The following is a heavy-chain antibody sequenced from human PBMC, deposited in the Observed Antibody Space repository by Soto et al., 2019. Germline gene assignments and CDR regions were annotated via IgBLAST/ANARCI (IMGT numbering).Heavy chain of an antibody. Sequence: PGGSLRLSCAASGFTFSNYWMNWVRQAPGKGLGWVANIKEDGSDKHYVDSVKGRFTISRDNPKNSLFLQLHSLRAEDTAVYYCGKDRDYSKPSRAQGTLVPVSS. D-gene: IGHD4-4*01. J-gene: IGHJ4*02. CDR1: GFTFSNYW. CDR3: GKDRDYSKPS. V-gene: IGHV3-7*01. CDR2: IKEDGSDK.